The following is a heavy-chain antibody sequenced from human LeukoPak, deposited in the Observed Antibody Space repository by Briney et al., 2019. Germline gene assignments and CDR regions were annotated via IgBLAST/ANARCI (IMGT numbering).Heavy chain of an antibody. CDR2: IIPIFGTA. J-gene: IGHJ3*02. Sequence: GASVKVSCKASGYTFTSHGISWVRQAPGQGLEWMGGIIPIFGTANYAQKFQGRVTITADKSTSTAYMELSSLRSEDTAVYYCASAGYDFWSGSPEAFDIWGQGTMVTVSS. CDR3: ASAGYDFWSGSPEAFDI. V-gene: IGHV1-69*06. D-gene: IGHD3-3*01. CDR1: GYTFTSHG.